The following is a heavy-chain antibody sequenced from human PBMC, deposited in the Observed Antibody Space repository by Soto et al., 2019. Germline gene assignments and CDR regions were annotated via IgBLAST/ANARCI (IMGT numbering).Heavy chain of an antibody. CDR1: GFTFSSYA. CDR2: ISYDGSNK. Sequence: PGGSLRLSCAASGFTFSSYAMHWVRQAPVKGLEWVALISYDGSNKYYADSVKGRFAISRDNSKNTLYLQMNSLRAEDTAVYYCAKYRATNYYYYYMDVWGKGTTVTVSS. V-gene: IGHV3-30-3*02. D-gene: IGHD5-12*01. J-gene: IGHJ6*03. CDR3: AKYRATNYYYYYMDV.